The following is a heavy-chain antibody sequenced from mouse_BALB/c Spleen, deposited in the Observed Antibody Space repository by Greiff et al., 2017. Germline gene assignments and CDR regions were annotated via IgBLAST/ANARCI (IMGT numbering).Heavy chain of an antibody. D-gene: IGHD2-3*01. V-gene: IGHV3-2*02. J-gene: IGHJ4*01. Sequence: EVQLVESGPGLVKPSQSLSLTCTVTGYSITSDYAWNWIRQFPGNKLEWMGYISYSGSTSYNPSLKSRISITRDTSKNQFFLQLNSVTTEDTATYYCARRAGYYNYAMDYWGQGTSVTVSS. CDR2: ISYSGST. CDR3: ARRAGYYNYAMDY. CDR1: GYSITSDYA.